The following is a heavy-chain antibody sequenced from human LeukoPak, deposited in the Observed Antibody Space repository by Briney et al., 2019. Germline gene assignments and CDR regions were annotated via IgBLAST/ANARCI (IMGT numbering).Heavy chain of an antibody. D-gene: IGHD1-26*01. CDR3: ARDLGVVSHYPN. J-gene: IGHJ4*02. CDR1: GGSFSGYY. CDR2: INHSGST. Sequence: SETLSLTCAVYGGSFSGYYWSWIRQPPGKGLEWIGEINHSGSTNFNPSLKSRVTISVDTSKNQFSLKLSSVTAADTAVYYCARDLGVVSHYPNWGQGTLVTVSS. V-gene: IGHV4-34*01.